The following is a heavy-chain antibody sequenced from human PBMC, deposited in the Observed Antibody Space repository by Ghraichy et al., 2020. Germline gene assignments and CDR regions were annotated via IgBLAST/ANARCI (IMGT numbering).Heavy chain of an antibody. CDR2: ISSSSNTI. CDR1: GFTFSSYS. D-gene: IGHD6-13*01. J-gene: IGHJ4*02. Sequence: LSLTCAASGFTFSSYSMNWVRQAPGKGLEWVSYISSSSNTIYYADSMKGRFTISRDNAKNSLYLQMNSLRDEDTAVYYCARDRIAVAGYDYWGQGTLVTVSS. CDR3: ARDRIAVAGYDY. V-gene: IGHV3-48*02.